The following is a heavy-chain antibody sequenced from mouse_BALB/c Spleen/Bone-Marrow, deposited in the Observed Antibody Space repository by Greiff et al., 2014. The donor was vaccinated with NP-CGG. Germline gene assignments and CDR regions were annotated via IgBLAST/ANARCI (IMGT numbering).Heavy chain of an antibody. Sequence: VKLVESGPELVKPGASVKTSCKASGYAFSSSWMNWVKQRPGQGLEWIGRIYPGDGNTNYNGKFKGKATLTADKSSTTAYMQLSSLTSVDSAVYFCALYDYDGLSWFAYWGQGTLVTVSA. CDR3: ALYDYDGLSWFAY. CDR1: GYAFSSSW. CDR2: IYPGDGNT. D-gene: IGHD2-4*01. J-gene: IGHJ3*01. V-gene: IGHV1-82*01.